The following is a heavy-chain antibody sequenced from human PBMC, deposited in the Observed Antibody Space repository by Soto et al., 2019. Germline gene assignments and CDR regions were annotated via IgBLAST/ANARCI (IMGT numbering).Heavy chain of an antibody. CDR1: GDSISNGYY. CDR3: ARFGTSPNGNWFDP. J-gene: IGHJ5*02. Sequence: SETLSLTCAVSGDSISNGYYWAWIRQPPGKGLEWVASIYHTGTTYYNPSLTSRVTISVDTSKNQLSLKLSSVTAADTAVYYCARFGTSPNGNWFDPWGQGTLVTVSS. V-gene: IGHV4-38-2*01. D-gene: IGHD3-10*01. CDR2: IYHTGTT.